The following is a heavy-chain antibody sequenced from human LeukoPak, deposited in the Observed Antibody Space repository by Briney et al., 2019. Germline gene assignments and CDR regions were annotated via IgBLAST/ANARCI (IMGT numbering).Heavy chain of an antibody. CDR2: IYYSGST. V-gene: IGHV4-39*07. CDR1: GGSISTSSYY. D-gene: IGHD3-10*01. CDR3: AREHRSGVRWKDAFDI. Sequence: ASETLSLTCTVSGGSISTSSYYWGWIRQPPGKGLKWIGSIYYSGSTYYSPSLKSRVTISLDTSKNQFSLKLSSATAADTAVYYCAREHRSGVRWKDAFDIWGPGTMVTVSS. J-gene: IGHJ3*02.